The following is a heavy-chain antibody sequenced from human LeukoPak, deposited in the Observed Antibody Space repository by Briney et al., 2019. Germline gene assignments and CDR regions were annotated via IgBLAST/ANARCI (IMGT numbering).Heavy chain of an antibody. V-gene: IGHV3-74*03. CDR1: GFTLSNYW. J-gene: IGHJ4*02. CDR3: VRSAFHAGSGNYYDY. Sequence: GGSLRLSCAASGFTLSNYWIHWVRQARGKGLVWVSRIDNAGSITTYADSVKGRFTISRDSAEDTLYLQMNSLRVEDTAVYYCVRSAFHAGSGNYYDYWGQGTLVTVSS. D-gene: IGHD3-22*01. CDR2: IDNAGSIT.